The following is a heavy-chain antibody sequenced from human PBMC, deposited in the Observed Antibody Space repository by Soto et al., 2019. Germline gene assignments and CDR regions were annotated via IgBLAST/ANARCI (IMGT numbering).Heavy chain of an antibody. CDR1: GYTFTSYA. J-gene: IGHJ6*02. CDR3: ARETDFWSGYYGREDYYYYGMDV. CDR2: INAGNGNT. Sequence: ASVKVSCKASGYTFTSYAMHWVRQAPGQRLEWMGWINAGNGNTKYSQKFQGRVTITRDTSASTAYMELSSLRSEDTAVYYCARETDFWSGYYGREDYYYYGMDVWGQGTTVPVSS. V-gene: IGHV1-3*01. D-gene: IGHD3-3*01.